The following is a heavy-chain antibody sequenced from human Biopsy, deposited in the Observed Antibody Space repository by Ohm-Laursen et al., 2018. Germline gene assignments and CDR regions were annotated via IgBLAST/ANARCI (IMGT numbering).Heavy chain of an antibody. D-gene: IGHD1-26*01. J-gene: IGHJ4*02. CDR2: ISYNERT. CDR1: GASVKTSGYF. CDR3: ARVGVGAPSIDYFDS. V-gene: IGHV4-61*03. Sequence: GTLSLTCSVSGASVKTSGYFWAWIRQRPGKGLEWIGYISYNERTHYNPSLTSRLAISFDTSNNRISLQLRSVTAADTAVYYCARVGVGAPSIDYFDSWAREPWSPSPQ.